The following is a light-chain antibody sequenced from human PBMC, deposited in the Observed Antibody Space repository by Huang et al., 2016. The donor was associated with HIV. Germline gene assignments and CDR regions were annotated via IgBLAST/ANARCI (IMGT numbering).Light chain of an antibody. V-gene: IGKV1-39*01. Sequence: DIQMTQSPSSLSASVGDRVTISCRASQNIFSYLNWYQWKPGKAPKLLIYAASSLQGGVPSRFSGSGSGTDFTLTISGLQPEDFGTYFCQQNYNLISFGGGTKVEIK. CDR1: QNIFSY. J-gene: IGKJ4*01. CDR2: AAS. CDR3: QQNYNLIS.